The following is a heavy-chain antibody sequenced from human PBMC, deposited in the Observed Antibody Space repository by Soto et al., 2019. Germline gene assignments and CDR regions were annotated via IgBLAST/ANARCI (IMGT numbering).Heavy chain of an antibody. CDR1: GYTFTGYY. CDR3: ARDFGEFYYDRHNWFDP. D-gene: IGHD3-22*01. CDR2: INPNSGGT. Sequence: RASVKVSCKASGYTFTGYYMHWVRQAPGQGLEWMGWINPNSGGTNYAQKFQGRVTMTRDTSISTAYMELSRLRSDDTAVYYCARDFGEFYYDRHNWFDPWGQGTLVTVSS. V-gene: IGHV1-2*02. J-gene: IGHJ5*02.